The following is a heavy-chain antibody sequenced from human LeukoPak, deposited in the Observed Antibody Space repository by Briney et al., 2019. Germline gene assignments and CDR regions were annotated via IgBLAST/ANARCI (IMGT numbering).Heavy chain of an antibody. CDR3: ARDQYDTWSRRGNFDS. CDR1: GFTFSDYY. CDR2: ISSSSSYT. D-gene: IGHD3-3*01. V-gene: IGHV3-11*06. Sequence: GGSLRLSCAASGFTFSDYYMSWIRQAPGKGLEWVSYISSSSSYTNYADSVKGRFTISRDNAKNSLYLQMNSLRAEDTAVFYCARDQYDTWSRRGNFDSWGQGTLVIVSS. J-gene: IGHJ4*02.